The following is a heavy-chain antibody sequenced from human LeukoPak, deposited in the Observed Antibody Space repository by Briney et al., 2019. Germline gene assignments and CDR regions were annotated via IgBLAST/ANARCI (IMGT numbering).Heavy chain of an antibody. CDR1: GYTFTRYY. Sequence: ASVKVSCKASGYTFTRYYMHWVRQAPGQGLEWKGVINPSGGSTSYAQKFQGRVTMTRDTSTSTVYMELSSLRSEDTAVYYCARGGRTGYVLVPSLNWRYYFDYWGQGTLVTVSS. J-gene: IGHJ4*02. CDR2: INPSGGST. D-gene: IGHD3/OR15-3a*01. V-gene: IGHV1-46*01. CDR3: ARGGRTGYVLVPSLNWRYYFDY.